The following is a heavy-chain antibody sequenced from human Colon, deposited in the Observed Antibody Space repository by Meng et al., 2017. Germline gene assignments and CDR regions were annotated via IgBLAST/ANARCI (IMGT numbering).Heavy chain of an antibody. J-gene: IGHJ4*02. CDR3: ATSDFDYYYFKY. Sequence: GESLKISCAASGFTFTSYEMNWVRQAPGKGLEWVAYISKTGDTIYHADSVKGRFTISRDNAKSSLFLQMNSLRAEDTAVYYCATSDFDYYYFKYWGQGALVTVSS. CDR1: GFTFTSYE. V-gene: IGHV3-48*03. CDR2: ISKTGDTI. D-gene: IGHD5-12*01.